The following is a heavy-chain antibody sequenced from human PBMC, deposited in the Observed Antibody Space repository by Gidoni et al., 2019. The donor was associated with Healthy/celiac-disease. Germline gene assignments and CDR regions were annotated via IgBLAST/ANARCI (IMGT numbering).Heavy chain of an antibody. J-gene: IGHJ6*02. CDR1: GFTFSSYS. CDR3: AREEVAAAGTVYYYYGMDV. Sequence: EVQLVESGGGLVKPGGSLRLSCAASGFTFSSYSMNWVRQAPGKGLEWVSSISSSSSYIYYADSVKGRFTISRDNAKNSLYLQMNSLRAEDTAVYYCAREEVAAAGTVYYYYGMDVWGQGTTVTVSS. V-gene: IGHV3-21*01. CDR2: ISSSSSYI. D-gene: IGHD6-13*01.